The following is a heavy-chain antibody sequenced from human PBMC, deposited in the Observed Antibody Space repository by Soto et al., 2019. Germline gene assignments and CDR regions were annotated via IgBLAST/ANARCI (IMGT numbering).Heavy chain of an antibody. Sequence: GESLKISCKASGYSFTLYWIPWVRQMPGKGLEWMGIIYPRDSDTRYSPSFQGQVSISADKSISTAYLQWTSLKASDTAMYYCARQDGSGTYYFDSWGQGTLVTVSS. CDR3: ARQDGSGTYYFDS. D-gene: IGHD3-10*01. CDR1: GYSFTLYW. J-gene: IGHJ4*02. V-gene: IGHV5-51*01. CDR2: IYPRDSDT.